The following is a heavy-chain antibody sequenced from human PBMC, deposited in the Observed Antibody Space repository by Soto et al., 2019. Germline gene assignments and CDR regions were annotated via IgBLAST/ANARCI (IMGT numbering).Heavy chain of an antibody. V-gene: IGHV3-48*01. J-gene: IGHJ4*02. Sequence: EVQLVESGGGLVQPGGSLRLSCVASGFTFSSYSMNWVRQAPGKGLEWVSYISSSSSTIYYADSVKGRFTISRDNAKNSLYLQMNSLRAEDTAVYYCAREQYYYRSGSWGYWGQGTLVTVSS. CDR2: ISSSSSTI. CDR1: GFTFSSYS. D-gene: IGHD3-10*01. CDR3: AREQYYYRSGSWGY.